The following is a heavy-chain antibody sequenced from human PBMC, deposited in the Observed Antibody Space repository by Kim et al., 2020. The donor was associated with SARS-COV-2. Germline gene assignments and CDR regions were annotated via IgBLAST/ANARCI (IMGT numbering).Heavy chain of an antibody. Sequence: SETLSLTCTVSGYSISNDYYWGWIRQPPGKGLEWIGSIYHSGNTYYNPSLKSRVTISLATSKNQFSLKLDSVTAADTAVYYCARSWSMLYWYFDLWGRGT. V-gene: IGHV4-38-2*02. CDR1: GYSISNDYY. D-gene: IGHD2-8*01. J-gene: IGHJ2*01. CDR2: IYHSGNT. CDR3: ARSWSMLYWYFDL.